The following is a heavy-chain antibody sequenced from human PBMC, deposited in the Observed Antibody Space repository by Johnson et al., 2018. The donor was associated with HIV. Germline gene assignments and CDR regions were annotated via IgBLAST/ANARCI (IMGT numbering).Heavy chain of an antibody. V-gene: IGHV3-30*18. CDR1: GFTFSSYG. Sequence: QEQLVESGGGVVQPGRSLRLSCAASGFTFSSYGMHWVRQAPGKGLEWVAIISYDGSNKHYADSVKGRFTISRDNSKNTLYLQMNSLRAEDTAVYYGAKESETYGGNIGFEHPFDIWGQGTMVTVSS. CDR2: ISYDGSNK. CDR3: AKESETYGGNIGFEHPFDI. J-gene: IGHJ3*02. D-gene: IGHD4-23*01.